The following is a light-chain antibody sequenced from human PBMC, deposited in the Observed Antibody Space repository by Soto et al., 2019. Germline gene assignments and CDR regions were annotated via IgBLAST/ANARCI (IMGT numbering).Light chain of an antibody. CDR2: DAS. V-gene: IGKV1-33*01. J-gene: IGKJ4*01. Sequence: DIPLTQSPSSLSASVGDRVTITCQASQDISNYLNCYQQKPGKAPKLLIYDASNLKTGVPSMFSGSGAGTDFTFTISILQPEDITTYYCQQNDNLPLTFGGGTKVEIK. CDR3: QQNDNLPLT. CDR1: QDISNY.